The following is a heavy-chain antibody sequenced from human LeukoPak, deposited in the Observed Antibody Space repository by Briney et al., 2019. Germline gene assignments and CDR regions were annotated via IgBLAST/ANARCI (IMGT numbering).Heavy chain of an antibody. D-gene: IGHD3-22*01. J-gene: IGHJ4*02. Sequence: PGGSLRLSCAASGFTFSSYGMHWVRQAPGKGLEWVAVISHDGSNKYYIDSVKGRFTISRDNSKNTLYLQVNSLRAEDTAVYYCAKPGYYDSSGYFKFDYWGQGTLVTVSS. CDR2: ISHDGSNK. CDR3: AKPGYYDSSGYFKFDY. V-gene: IGHV3-30*18. CDR1: GFTFSSYG.